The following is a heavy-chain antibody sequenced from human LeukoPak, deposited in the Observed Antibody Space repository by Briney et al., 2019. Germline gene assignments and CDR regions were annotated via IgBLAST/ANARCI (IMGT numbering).Heavy chain of an antibody. J-gene: IGHJ4*02. CDR1: GFTFSSYG. D-gene: IGHD2-15*01. Sequence: GGSLRHSCAASGFTFSSYGMHWVRQAPGKGLEWVAFIWYDGSNKYYADSVKGRFTISRDNSKNTLYLQMNSLRAEDTAVYYCAKDRCSGGSCYPALYYFDYWGQGTLVTVSS. CDR2: IWYDGSNK. CDR3: AKDRCSGGSCYPALYYFDY. V-gene: IGHV3-30*02.